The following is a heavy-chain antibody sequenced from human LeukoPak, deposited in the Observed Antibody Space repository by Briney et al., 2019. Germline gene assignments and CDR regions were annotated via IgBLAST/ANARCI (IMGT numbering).Heavy chain of an antibody. CDR2: INQDASSI. Sequence: LAGGSLRLSCAASGFTFSSYWMSWVRQAPDKGLEWVANINQDASSINYAGSVKGRFTISRDNAKKSLYLQMNSLRAEDTAVYYCARRDGDNDRGFDYWGQGTLVTVSS. CDR1: GFTFSSYW. D-gene: IGHD1-1*01. V-gene: IGHV3-7*02. J-gene: IGHJ4*02. CDR3: ARRDGDNDRGFDY.